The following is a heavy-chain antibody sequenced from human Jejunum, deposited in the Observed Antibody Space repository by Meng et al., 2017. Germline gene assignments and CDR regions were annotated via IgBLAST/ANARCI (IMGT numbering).Heavy chain of an antibody. J-gene: IGHJ5*02. CDR3: ARGSTRMDDA. D-gene: IGHD2-15*01. Sequence: QVQLVQSGAEVKKSGASVKVSCKASGYTFSDHYIHWVRQAPGQGLEWMGWTNPDTGGTNYAQKFQGWVTMTRDTSISTAYMELRRLRSDDTAVYYCARGSTRMDDAWGQGTLVTVSS. CDR2: TNPDTGGT. V-gene: IGHV1-2*04. CDR1: GYTFSDHY.